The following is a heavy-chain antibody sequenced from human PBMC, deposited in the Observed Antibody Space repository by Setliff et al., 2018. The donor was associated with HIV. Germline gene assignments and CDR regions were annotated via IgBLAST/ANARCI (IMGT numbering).Heavy chain of an antibody. CDR2: IYYNGRT. J-gene: IGHJ6*02. V-gene: IGHV4-31*03. CDR3: VRERRRSPLSYGLDV. Sequence: TLSLTCTVSGGSISSGGYYWNWIRQYPVKGLEWIGHIYYNGRTLFNPALGTRLNMSVDTSENQFSLHLNSVTAADTAVYYCVRERRRSPLSYGLDVWGQGTTVPSP. CDR1: GGSISSGGYY.